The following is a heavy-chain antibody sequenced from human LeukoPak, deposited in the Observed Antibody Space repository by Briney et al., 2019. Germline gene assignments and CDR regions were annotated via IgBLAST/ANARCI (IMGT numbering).Heavy chain of an antibody. CDR2: LFDSVNT. Sequence: TRGAPAHPRYVTGGCLGSHDCRCMWQPPGKRLEWIAYLFDSVNTKDNPSLQSRLTLSADTSKNQFSLRLSSVTAADTAVYYCAPIKRGSIFGYFDFWGQGTKVTVSS. V-gene: IGHV4-59*11. CDR1: GGCLGSHD. D-gene: IGHD5-18*01. CDR3: APIKRGSIFGYFDF. J-gene: IGHJ4*02.